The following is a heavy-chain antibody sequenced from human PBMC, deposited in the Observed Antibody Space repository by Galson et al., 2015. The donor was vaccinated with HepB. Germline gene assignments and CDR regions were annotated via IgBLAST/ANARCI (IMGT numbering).Heavy chain of an antibody. Sequence: SLRLSCAASGFTFSSYSMNWVRQAPGKGLEWVSSISSSSSYIYYADSVKGRFTISRDNAKNSLYLQMNSLRAEDTAVYYCARDLNWKGGQRWYFDLWGRGTLVTVSS. J-gene: IGHJ2*01. CDR2: ISSSSSYI. V-gene: IGHV3-21*01. D-gene: IGHD1-1*01. CDR1: GFTFSSYS. CDR3: ARDLNWKGGQRWYFDL.